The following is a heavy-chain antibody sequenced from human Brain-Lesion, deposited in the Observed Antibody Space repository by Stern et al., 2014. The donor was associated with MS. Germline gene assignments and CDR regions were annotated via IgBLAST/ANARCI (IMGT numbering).Heavy chain of an antibody. CDR3: DRIPPFGVIIPYYYSGMDV. V-gene: IGHV4-30-4*01. D-gene: IGHD3-3*01. CDR2: ISYSGST. Sequence: VQLVESGPGLLKPSQTLSLSCSVSGASISSADSHWTWIRQTPGRGLEWIGSISYSGSTFYNPSLKNRITMSVDTSKNQFSLKLTSVTAADTAVYYCDRIPPFGVIIPYYYSGMDVWGQGTTVTVSS. CDR1: GASISSADSH. J-gene: IGHJ6*02.